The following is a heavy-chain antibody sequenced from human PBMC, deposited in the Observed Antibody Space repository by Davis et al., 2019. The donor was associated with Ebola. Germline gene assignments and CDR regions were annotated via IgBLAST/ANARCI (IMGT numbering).Heavy chain of an antibody. CDR3: ARDRPAVVVPAAISYYYYGMDV. Sequence: MPSETLSLTCTVSGDSITSNSYYWGWIRQPPGKGLEWIGSIYYSGSTYYNPSLKSRVTISVDTSTNQFSLKLSSVTAADTAVYYCARDRPAVVVPAAISYYYYGMDVWGQGTTVTVSS. J-gene: IGHJ6*02. D-gene: IGHD2-2*01. CDR1: GDSITSNSYY. V-gene: IGHV4-39*07. CDR2: IYYSGST.